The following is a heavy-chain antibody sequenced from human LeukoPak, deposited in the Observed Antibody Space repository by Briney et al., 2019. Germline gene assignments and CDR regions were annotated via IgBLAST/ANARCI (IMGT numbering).Heavy chain of an antibody. V-gene: IGHV3-48*02. CDR1: GFTFSSHS. CDR3: ARGAIKDY. J-gene: IGHJ4*02. CDR2: ISSGSGTI. Sequence: GGSLRLSCEVSGFTFSSHSMNWVRQAPGKGLEWVSYISSGSGTIYYADSVEGRFTIARDDAKNSLYLQMSSLRDEDTAVYYCARGAIKDYWGQGTLVTVSS.